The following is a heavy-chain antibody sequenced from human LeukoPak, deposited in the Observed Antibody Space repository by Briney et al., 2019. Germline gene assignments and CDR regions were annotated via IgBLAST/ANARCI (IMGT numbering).Heavy chain of an antibody. V-gene: IGHV4-39*07. Sequence: SETPSLTCTVSGGSISSSSYYWGWIRQPPGKGLEWIGSIYYSGSTYYNPSLKSRVTISVDTSKNQFSLKLSSVTAADTAVYYCAAAAGGKWELLGGYFDYWGQGTLVTVSS. CDR3: AAAAGGKWELLGGYFDY. D-gene: IGHD1-26*01. CDR2: IYYSGST. J-gene: IGHJ4*02. CDR1: GGSISSSSYY.